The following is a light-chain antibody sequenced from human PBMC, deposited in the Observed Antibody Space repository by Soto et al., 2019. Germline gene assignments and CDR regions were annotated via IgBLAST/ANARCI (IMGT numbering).Light chain of an antibody. CDR2: DAS. CDR3: QQRSNWPPTT. CDR1: QSVRSNY. Sequence: EIVLTQSPDTLSLSPGERATLSCRASQSVRSNYLAWYQQKPGQAPRFLIYDASSRATGIPDRFSGSGSGTDFTLTISRLEPEDFAVYYCQQRSNWPPTTFGPGTKVDIK. V-gene: IGKV3D-20*02. J-gene: IGKJ3*01.